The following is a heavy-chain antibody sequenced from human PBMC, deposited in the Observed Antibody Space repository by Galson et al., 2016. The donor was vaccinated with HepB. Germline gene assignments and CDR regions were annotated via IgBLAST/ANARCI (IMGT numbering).Heavy chain of an antibody. D-gene: IGHD5-18*01. Sequence: SVRLSCAASGFTFSSYGMHWVRQAPGKGLEWVAVIWYDGSNKNYADSVKGRCTISRDNSKNTVYLQMNSLRAEDTAVYYCAREVGYSYVVTINWFDPWGQGTLVTVSS. CDR2: IWYDGSNK. CDR1: GFTFSSYG. V-gene: IGHV3-33*01. CDR3: AREVGYSYVVTINWFDP. J-gene: IGHJ5*02.